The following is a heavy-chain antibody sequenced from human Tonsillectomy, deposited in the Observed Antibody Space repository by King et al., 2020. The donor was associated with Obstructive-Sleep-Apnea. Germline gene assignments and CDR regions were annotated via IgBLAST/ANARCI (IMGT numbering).Heavy chain of an antibody. CDR1: GYSISRGYY. D-gene: IGHD2-21*01. V-gene: IGHV4-38-2*02. Sequence: VQLQESGPGLVKPSETLSLTCTVSGYSISRGYYWGWIRQPPGKGLEWIGSIYHSGSTYYNPSLKSRVTILVDTSKNQFSLKLSSVTAADTAVYYCARDDKTSYFYYGMDVWGQGTTVTVSS. CDR3: ARDDKTSYFYYGMDV. J-gene: IGHJ6*02. CDR2: IYHSGST.